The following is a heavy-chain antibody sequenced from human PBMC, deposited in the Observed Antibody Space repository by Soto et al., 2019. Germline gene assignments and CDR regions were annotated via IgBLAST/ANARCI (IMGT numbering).Heavy chain of an antibody. CDR3: ARHSLALRKNNWFDP. Sequence: SETLSLTCTVSGDSIISSDFYWGWVRQPPGKGLEWIGSIFYLGSSYYNPSLKSRVTMSVDTSKNQFSLRLRSVTAADTALYFSARHSLALRKNNWFDPWGQGIMVTVS. J-gene: IGHJ5*02. V-gene: IGHV4-39*01. CDR2: IFYLGSS. CDR1: GDSIISSDFY. D-gene: IGHD3-3*02.